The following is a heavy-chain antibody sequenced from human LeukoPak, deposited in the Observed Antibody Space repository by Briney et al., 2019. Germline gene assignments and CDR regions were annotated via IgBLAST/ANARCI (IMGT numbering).Heavy chain of an antibody. CDR2: ISAYNGNT. CDR3: ARDLPYYYDSSGIDY. CDR1: GYTFTSYG. D-gene: IGHD3-22*01. J-gene: IGHJ4*02. V-gene: IGHV1-18*01. Sequence: ASVKVSCKASGYTFTSYGISWVRQAPGQGLEWMGWISAYNGNTNYAQKLQGRVTMTTDTSTSTAYMELRSLRSDDTAVYYCARDLPYYYDSSGIDYWGQGTLVTVSS.